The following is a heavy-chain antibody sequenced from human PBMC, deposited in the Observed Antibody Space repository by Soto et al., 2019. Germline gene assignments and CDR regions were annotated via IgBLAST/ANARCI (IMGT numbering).Heavy chain of an antibody. Sequence: GGSLRLSCAASGFTFSSYGMHWVRQAPGKGLEWVAVISYDGSNKYYADSVKGRFTISRDNSKNTLYLQMNSLRAEDTAVYYCAKDWHYDSSGYYSYPFDYWGQGTLVTVSS. V-gene: IGHV3-30*18. CDR1: GFTFSSYG. J-gene: IGHJ4*02. CDR3: AKDWHYDSSGYYSYPFDY. CDR2: ISYDGSNK. D-gene: IGHD3-22*01.